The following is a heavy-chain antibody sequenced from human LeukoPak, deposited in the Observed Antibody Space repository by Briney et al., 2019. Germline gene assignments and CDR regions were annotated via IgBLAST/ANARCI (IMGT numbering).Heavy chain of an antibody. Sequence: KASETLSLTCAVYGGSFSGYYWSWIRQPPGKGLEWIGEINHSGSTNYNPSLKSRVTISVDTSKNQFSLNLNSVTAADTAVYYCALWGYFDSSGRHFWGQGTLVTVSS. CDR1: GGSFSGYY. D-gene: IGHD3-22*01. V-gene: IGHV4-34*01. CDR2: INHSGST. J-gene: IGHJ4*02. CDR3: ALWGYFDSSGRHF.